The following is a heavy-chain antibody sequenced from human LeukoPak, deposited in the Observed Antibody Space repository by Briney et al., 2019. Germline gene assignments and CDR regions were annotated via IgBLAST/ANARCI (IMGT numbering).Heavy chain of an antibody. CDR2: ISGSGGST. Sequence: PGGSLRLSCAASGFTFSSYAMSWVRQAPGKGLEWVSAISGSGGSTYYADSVKGRFTISRDNSKNTLYLQMNSLRAEDTAVYYCAIPNLGYCSSTSCPFDYWGQGTLVTVSS. V-gene: IGHV3-23*01. D-gene: IGHD2-2*01. CDR3: AIPNLGYCSSTSCPFDY. J-gene: IGHJ4*02. CDR1: GFTFSSYA.